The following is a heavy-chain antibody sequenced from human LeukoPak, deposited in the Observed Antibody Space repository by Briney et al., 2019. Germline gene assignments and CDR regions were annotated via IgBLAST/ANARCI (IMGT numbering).Heavy chain of an antibody. V-gene: IGHV1-2*02. J-gene: IGHJ5*02. D-gene: IGHD3-10*01. CDR2: INPNSGGT. CDR3: ARDPDYGSGSYPQPNWFDP. CDR1: GYTFTGYY. Sequence: ASVKVSCKASGYTFTGYYMHWVRQAPGQGLEWMGWINPNSGGTNYAQKFQGRVTVTRDTSISTAYMELSRLRSDDTAVYYCARDPDYGSGSYPQPNWFDPWGQGTLVTVSS.